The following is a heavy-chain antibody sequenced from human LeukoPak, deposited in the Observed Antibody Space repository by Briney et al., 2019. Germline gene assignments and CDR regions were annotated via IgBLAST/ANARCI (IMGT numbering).Heavy chain of an antibody. D-gene: IGHD3-16*01. V-gene: IGHV1-24*01. CDR1: GYTLTELS. Sequence: ASVKVSCKVSGYTLTELSMHWVRQAPGKGLEWMGGFEPEDGETIYAQKFQGRVTMTEDTSTDTAYMELSSLRSEDTAVYYCATTSTLYDYVWGSYYVYWGQGTLVTVSS. CDR2: FEPEDGET. J-gene: IGHJ4*02. CDR3: ATTSTLYDYVWGSYYVY.